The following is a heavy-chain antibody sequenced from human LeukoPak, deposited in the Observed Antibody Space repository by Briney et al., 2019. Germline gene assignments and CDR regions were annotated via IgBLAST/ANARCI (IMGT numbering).Heavy chain of an antibody. Sequence: GGSLRLSCAASGFTFNNYAMSWVRQAPGKGLVWVSRINSDGSSTKCADSVKGRFTISRDNAKNTLYLQMNSLRAEDTAVYYCAALDHGHDYWGQGTLVTVSS. V-gene: IGHV3-74*03. CDR3: AALDHGHDY. CDR2: INSDGSST. CDR1: GFTFNNYA. J-gene: IGHJ4*02.